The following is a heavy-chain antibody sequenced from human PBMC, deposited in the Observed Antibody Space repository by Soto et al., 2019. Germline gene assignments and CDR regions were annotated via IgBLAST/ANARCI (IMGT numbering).Heavy chain of an antibody. CDR1: GYSFTSYW. CDR3: AGGGVRGVITRTRDYYGMDV. CDR2: IYPGDSDT. D-gene: IGHD3-10*01. J-gene: IGHJ6*02. V-gene: IGHV5-51*01. Sequence: GESLKISCKGSGYSFTSYWIVWVRQMPGKGLECMGIIYPGDSDTRYSPSFQGQVTISADKSISTAYLQWSSLKASDTAMYYCAGGGVRGVITRTRDYYGMDVWGQGTTVKSP.